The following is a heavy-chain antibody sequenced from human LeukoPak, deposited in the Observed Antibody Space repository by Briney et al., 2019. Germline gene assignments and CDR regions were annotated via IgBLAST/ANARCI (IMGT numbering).Heavy chain of an antibody. Sequence: SETLSLTCTVSGGSISSYYWSWIRQPPGKGLEWIGYIYYSGSTNYNPSLKSRVTISVDTSKNQFSLKLSSVTAADTAVYYCARVKVDFWSGETHPENWLDPWGQGTLVTVSS. CDR3: ARVKVDFWSGETHPENWLDP. J-gene: IGHJ5*02. D-gene: IGHD3-3*01. CDR1: GGSISSYY. V-gene: IGHV4-59*08. CDR2: IYYSGST.